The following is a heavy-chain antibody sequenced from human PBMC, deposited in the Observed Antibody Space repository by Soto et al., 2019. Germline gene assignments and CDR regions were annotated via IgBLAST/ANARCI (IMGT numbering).Heavy chain of an antibody. CDR3: ARVGPTTETTSWCDR. D-gene: IGHD4-4*01. J-gene: IGHJ5*01. CDR1: GYTFTSYG. CDR2: ISAYNGNT. Sequence: ASVNVSCKASGYTFTSYGISWVRQAPGQGLEWMGWISAYNGNTNYAQKLQGRVTMTTDTSTSTAYMELRSLRSDDTAVYYCARVGPTTETTSWCDRWGQGNMVTVSS. V-gene: IGHV1-18*01.